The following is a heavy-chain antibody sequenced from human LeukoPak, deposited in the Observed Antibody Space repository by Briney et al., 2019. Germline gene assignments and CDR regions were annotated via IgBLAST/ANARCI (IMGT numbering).Heavy chain of an antibody. CDR1: GFTVSSNY. V-gene: IGHV3-53*01. CDR2: IYSGGST. J-gene: IGHJ4*02. Sequence: GGSLRLSCAASGFTVSSNYMIWVRQAPGKGLEWVSVIYSGGSTYYAGSVKGRFTISRDNSKNTLYLQINSLRAEDTAVYYCVKDWDMAPGYWGQGTLVTVSS. CDR3: VKDWDMAPGY. D-gene: IGHD2-15*01.